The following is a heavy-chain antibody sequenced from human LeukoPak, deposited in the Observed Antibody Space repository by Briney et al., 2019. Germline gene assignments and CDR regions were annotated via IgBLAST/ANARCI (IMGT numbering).Heavy chain of an antibody. V-gene: IGHV4-39*07. Sequence: SETLSLTCTVSGGSISSGAYYWSWIRQPPGKGLEWIGEINQSGSTNYNPSLKSRVTISVDTSKKQFSLRLSSVTAADTAVYYCARARGRDWYFDLWGRGTLVTVSS. CDR3: ARARGRDWYFDL. CDR1: GGSISSGAYY. D-gene: IGHD3-10*01. J-gene: IGHJ2*01. CDR2: INQSGST.